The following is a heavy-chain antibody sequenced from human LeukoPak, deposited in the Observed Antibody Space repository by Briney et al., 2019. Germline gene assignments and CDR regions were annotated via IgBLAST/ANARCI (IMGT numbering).Heavy chain of an antibody. D-gene: IGHD3-22*01. CDR3: ARLVDYYDSRGYFDY. J-gene: IGHJ4*02. CDR1: GGSISSSGYY. V-gene: IGHV4-39*01. Sequence: PSETLSLTCTVSGGSISSSGYYWGWVRQPPGKGLAWIGIIYFSGTTYYNPSLKSRVTISVDTSKNQFSLKLNSVTAADTAVYYCARLVDYYDSRGYFDYWGQGALVTVSS. CDR2: IYFSGTT.